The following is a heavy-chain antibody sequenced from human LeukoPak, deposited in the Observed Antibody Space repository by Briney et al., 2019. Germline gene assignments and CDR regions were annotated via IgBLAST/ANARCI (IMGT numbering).Heavy chain of an antibody. CDR1: GYSISSGYY. Sequence: SETLSLTCTVSGYSISSGYYWGWIRQPPGKGLEWIGTIYHSGSTYYNPSLKSRVTISVGTSKNQFSLKLSSVTAADTAVYYCARRGDYGVYFDYWGQGTLVTVSS. CDR3: ARRGDYGVYFDY. CDR2: IYHSGST. V-gene: IGHV4-38-2*02. J-gene: IGHJ4*02. D-gene: IGHD4-17*01.